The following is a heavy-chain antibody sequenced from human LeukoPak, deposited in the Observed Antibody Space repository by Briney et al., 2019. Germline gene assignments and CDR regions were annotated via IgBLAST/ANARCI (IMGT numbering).Heavy chain of an antibody. V-gene: IGHV1-8*01. D-gene: IGHD3-10*01. CDR2: MNPNSGNT. CDR3: ARAITMVRGVIRRLFAY. CDR1: GYTFTSYD. Sequence: GASVKVSCKASGYTFTSYDINWVRQATGQGLEWMGWMNPNSGNTGYAQKFQGRVTMTRNTPISTAYMELSSLRSEDTAVYYCARAITMVRGVIRRLFAYWGQGTLVTVSS. J-gene: IGHJ4*02.